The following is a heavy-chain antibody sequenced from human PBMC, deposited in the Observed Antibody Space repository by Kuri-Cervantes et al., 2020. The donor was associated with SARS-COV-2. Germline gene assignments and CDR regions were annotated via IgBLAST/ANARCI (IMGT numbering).Heavy chain of an antibody. CDR1: GFSLTTSGMC. Sequence: SGPTLVKPTQTLTLTCTFSGFSLTTSGMCVAWIRQPPGKAPEWLARIDWDDDKYYKTSLNSRLSISKDTSKDQVVLTMTNMDPVDTATYYCVRIRAATVIADYWGQGTRGTESS. V-gene: IGHV2-70*11. D-gene: IGHD4-11*01. CDR3: VRIRAATVIADY. CDR2: IDWDDDK. J-gene: IGHJ4*02.